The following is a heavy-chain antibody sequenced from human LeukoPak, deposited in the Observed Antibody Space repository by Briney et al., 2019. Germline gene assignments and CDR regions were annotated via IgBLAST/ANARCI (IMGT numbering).Heavy chain of an antibody. CDR3: ARDGDYEYFDY. J-gene: IGHJ4*02. D-gene: IGHD4-17*01. Sequence: PGGSLRPSCAASGFTFSSYAMHWVRQAPGKGLEWVAVISYDGSNKYYADSVKGRFTISRDNSKNTLYLQMNSLRAEDTAVYYCARDGDYEYFDYWGQGTLVTVSS. CDR2: ISYDGSNK. V-gene: IGHV3-30*04. CDR1: GFTFSSYA.